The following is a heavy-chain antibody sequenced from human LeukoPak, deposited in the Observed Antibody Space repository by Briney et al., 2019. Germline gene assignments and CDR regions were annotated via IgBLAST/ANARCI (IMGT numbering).Heavy chain of an antibody. Sequence: GGSLRHSCAASGFTFSSYAMHWVRQAPGKGPEYVSAISSNGGSTYYANSVKGRFTISRDNAKNSLYLQMNSLRAEDTAVYYCATALGYCSGGSCYFDYWGQGTLVTVSS. CDR2: ISSNGGST. D-gene: IGHD2-15*01. CDR3: ATALGYCSGGSCYFDY. CDR1: GFTFSSYA. J-gene: IGHJ4*02. V-gene: IGHV3-64*01.